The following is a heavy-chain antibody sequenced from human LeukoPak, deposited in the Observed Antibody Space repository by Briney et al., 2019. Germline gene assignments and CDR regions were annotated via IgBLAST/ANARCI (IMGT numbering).Heavy chain of an antibody. CDR2: INHSGST. Sequence: PSETLSLTCAVYGGSFSGYYWSWIRQPPGKGLEWIGEINHSGSTNYNPSLKSRVTISVDTSKNQFSLKLSSVTAADTAVYYCARGHPFMVRGVVFDYWGQGTLVTVSS. CDR1: GGSFSGYY. CDR3: ARGHPFMVRGVVFDY. D-gene: IGHD3-10*01. V-gene: IGHV4-34*01. J-gene: IGHJ4*02.